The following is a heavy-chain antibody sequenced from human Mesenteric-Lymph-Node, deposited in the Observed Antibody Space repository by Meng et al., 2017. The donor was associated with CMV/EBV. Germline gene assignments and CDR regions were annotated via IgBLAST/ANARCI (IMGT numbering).Heavy chain of an antibody. CDR2: VEGGNNT. Sequence: GESLKISCEVSGLTVTTKNMRWVRQAPEKGLDWVSVVEGGNNTYQADSVKGRFTISRDNSKNTLYLQMNSLRAEDTAVYYCARDPYSGSYKGQVWGQGTTVTVSS. CDR1: GLTVTTKN. D-gene: IGHD1-26*01. CDR3: ARDPYSGSYKGQV. J-gene: IGHJ6*02. V-gene: IGHV3-53*01.